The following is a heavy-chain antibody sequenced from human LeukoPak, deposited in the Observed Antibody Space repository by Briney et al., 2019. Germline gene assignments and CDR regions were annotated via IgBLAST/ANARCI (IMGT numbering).Heavy chain of an antibody. J-gene: IGHJ1*01. CDR3: AREGLDSDIDL. D-gene: IGHD5-18*01. CDR2: ISYDETDK. V-gene: IGHV3-30*03. Sequence: PGRSLRLSCAASGPSLSNYGIHWVRQAPGKGLEWVAFISYDETDKYYADSVKGRFTISRDNAKSSFFLQMNSLRVDDTATYYCAREGLDSDIDLWGQGTLVTVSS. CDR1: GPSLSNYG.